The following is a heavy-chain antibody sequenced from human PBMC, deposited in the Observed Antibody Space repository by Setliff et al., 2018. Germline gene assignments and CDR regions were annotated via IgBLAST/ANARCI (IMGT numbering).Heavy chain of an antibody. J-gene: IGHJ6*03. CDR2: MYYSGDT. Sequence: PSETLSLTCAVYGDSFSDYYWSWIRQSPGKGLEWIGSMYYSGDTYYNPSLNSRVTISADTSKNQFSLNLGSVTAADTAVYYCARDNRARHYMDVWGKGTTVTVSS. V-gene: IGHV4-38-2*02. D-gene: IGHD3-10*01. CDR3: ARDNRARHYMDV. CDR1: GDSFSDYY.